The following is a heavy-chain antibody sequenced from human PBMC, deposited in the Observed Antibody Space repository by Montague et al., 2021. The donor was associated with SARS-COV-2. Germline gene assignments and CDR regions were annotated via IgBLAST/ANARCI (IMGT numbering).Heavy chain of an antibody. D-gene: IGHD5-18*01. J-gene: IGHJ5*02. Sequence: TLSLTCTVPGDSINSGDYYWGWIRQHPGKGLEWIGYIYYSGSTSYNPSLKSRVTISVDTSKNQFSLKLSSVTAADTAVYYCARDLGHRYVAGWFDPWGQGTLVTVSS. CDR1: GDSINSGDYY. CDR2: IYYSGST. CDR3: ARDLGHRYVAGWFDP. V-gene: IGHV4-31*03.